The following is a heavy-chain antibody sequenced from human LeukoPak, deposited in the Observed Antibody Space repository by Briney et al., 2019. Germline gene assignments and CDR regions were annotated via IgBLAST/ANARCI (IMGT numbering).Heavy chain of an antibody. V-gene: IGHV1-2*02. CDR3: ARRPYSSSWYQEIDY. Sequence: ASVKVSCKASGYTFTGYYMHWVRQAPGQGLEWMGWINPNSGGTNYAQKFQGRVTMTRDTSISTAYMELSRLRSDDTAVYCCARRPYSSSWYQEIDYWGQGTLVTVSS. J-gene: IGHJ4*02. CDR1: GYTFTGYY. D-gene: IGHD6-13*01. CDR2: INPNSGGT.